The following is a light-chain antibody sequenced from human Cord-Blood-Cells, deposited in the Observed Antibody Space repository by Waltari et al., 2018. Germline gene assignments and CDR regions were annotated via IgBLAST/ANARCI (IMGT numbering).Light chain of an antibody. CDR2: EVS. V-gene: IGLV2-8*01. CDR3: SSYAGSNNLV. CDR1: SSDVGGYHY. J-gene: IGLJ2*01. Sequence: QSALTQPPSASGSPGQSVTISCPGTSSDVGGYHYVSWYQQHPGKAPKLMIYEVSKRASGVPYRFSGSKAGNTASLTVSGLQAEDEADYYGSSYAGSNNLVFGGGTKLTVL.